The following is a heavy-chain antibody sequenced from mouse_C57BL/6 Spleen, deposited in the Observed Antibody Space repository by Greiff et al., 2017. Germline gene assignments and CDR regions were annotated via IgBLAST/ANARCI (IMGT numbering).Heavy chain of an antibody. CDR3: ARERGNSFDY. V-gene: IGHV14-2*01. CDR1: GFNIKDYY. Sequence: EVQLQESGAELVKPGASVKLSCTASGFNIKDYYMHWVKQRTEQGLEWIGRIDPEDGETKYAPKFPGKATITADTSSNTAYLQLSSLTSEDTAVYYCARERGNSFDYWGQGTTLTVSS. CDR2: IDPEDGET. J-gene: IGHJ2*01. D-gene: IGHD2-14*01.